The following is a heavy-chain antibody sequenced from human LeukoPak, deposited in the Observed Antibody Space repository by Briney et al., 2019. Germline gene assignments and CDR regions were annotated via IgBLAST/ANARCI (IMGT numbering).Heavy chain of an antibody. D-gene: IGHD3-10*01. V-gene: IGHV4-4*02. J-gene: IGHJ3*01. Sequence: PSETLSLTCAVSGGSISSNNWWSWVRQPPGKGLEWSGEIYHSGSTDYNPSLESRVTMSVDKSKNQFSLKLTSVTAADTAVYYCARGFYGSGSYSSPGFHAFDVWGQGTMVTVSS. CDR1: GGSISSNNW. CDR2: IYHSGST. CDR3: ARGFYGSGSYSSPGFHAFDV.